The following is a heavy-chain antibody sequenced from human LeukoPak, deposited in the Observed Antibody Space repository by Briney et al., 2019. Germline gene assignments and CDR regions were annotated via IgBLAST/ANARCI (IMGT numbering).Heavy chain of an antibody. D-gene: IGHD3-22*01. CDR1: GYTFTSYG. V-gene: IGHV1-18*01. CDR3: ARVFGGYYDSSGYRWFDP. CDR2: ISAYNGNT. Sequence: ASVKVSCXASGYTFTSYGISWVRQAPGQGLEWMGWISAYNGNTNYAQKLQGRVTMTTDTSTSTAYMELRSLRSDDTAVYYCARVFGGYYDSSGYRWFDPWGQGTLVTVSS. J-gene: IGHJ5*02.